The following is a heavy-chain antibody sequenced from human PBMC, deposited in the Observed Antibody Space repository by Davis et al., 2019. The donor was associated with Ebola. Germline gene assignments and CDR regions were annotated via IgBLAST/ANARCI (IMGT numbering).Heavy chain of an antibody. V-gene: IGHV4-39*07. CDR1: GGSISSSSYY. Sequence: PSETLSLTCTVSGGSISSSSYYWGWIRQPPGKGLEWIGSIYYSGSTYYNPSLKSRVTISVDTSKNQFSLKLSSVTAADTAVYYCASGRYGDSDAFDIWGQGTMVTVSS. CDR3: ASGRYGDSDAFDI. D-gene: IGHD4-17*01. J-gene: IGHJ3*02. CDR2: IYYSGST.